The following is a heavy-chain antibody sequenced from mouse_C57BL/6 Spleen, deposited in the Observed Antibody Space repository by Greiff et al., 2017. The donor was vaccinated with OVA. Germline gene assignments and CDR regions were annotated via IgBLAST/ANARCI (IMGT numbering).Heavy chain of an antibody. J-gene: IGHJ2*01. V-gene: IGHV1-69*01. Sequence: VQLQQPGAELVMPGASVKLSCKASGYTFTSYWMHWVKQRPGQGLEWIGEIDPSVSYTNYNQKFKGKSTLAVDKSTSTAYMQLSSLTSEDSAVYYCARGKGHYFDYWGQGTTLTVSS. CDR1: GYTFTSYW. CDR2: IDPSVSYT. CDR3: ARGKGHYFDY.